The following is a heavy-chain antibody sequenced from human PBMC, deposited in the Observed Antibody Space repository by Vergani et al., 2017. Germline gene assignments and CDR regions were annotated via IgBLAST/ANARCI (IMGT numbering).Heavy chain of an antibody. J-gene: IGHJ4*02. CDR3: ARILTGYYSHHGMGAFDY. CDR2: IKQDGSEK. D-gene: IGHD3-9*01. Sequence: EVQLVESGGGLVPPGRSLRLSCAASGFTFSSYWMSWVRQAPGKGLEWVANIKQDGSEKYYVDSVKGRFTISRDNAKNSLYLQMNSLRAEDTAVYYCARILTGYYSHHGMGAFDYWGQGTLVTVSS. CDR1: GFTFSSYW. V-gene: IGHV3-7*01.